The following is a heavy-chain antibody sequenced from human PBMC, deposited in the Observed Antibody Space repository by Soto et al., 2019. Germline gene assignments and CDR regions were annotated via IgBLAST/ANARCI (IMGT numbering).Heavy chain of an antibody. CDR1: GGSISSGDYH. J-gene: IGHJ4*02. CDR2: VYYTGNT. V-gene: IGHV4-30-4*08. D-gene: IGHD3-3*01. CDR3: SRSDFWSGYYTDS. Sequence: PSETLSLTCTVSGGSISSGDYHWSWIRQPPGKGLEWIGFVYYTGNTYYNPSLKSRVTISVDTSKNQFSLKLSSVTAADTAVYYCSRSDFWSGYYTDSWGEGLLVTVSS.